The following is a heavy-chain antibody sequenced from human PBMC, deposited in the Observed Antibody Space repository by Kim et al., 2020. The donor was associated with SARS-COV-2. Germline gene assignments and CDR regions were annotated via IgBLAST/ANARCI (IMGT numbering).Heavy chain of an antibody. CDR3: AKHGSYGYSVCWCIVY. D-gene: IGHD5-18*01. V-gene: IGHV3-23*01. Sequence: GGSLRLSCAASGFTFSSYAMSWVRQAPGKGLEWVSAISGSGGSTYYADSVKGRFTISRDNSKNTLYLQMNSLRAEDTAVYYCAKHGSYGYSVCWCIVYWGQGTLVTVSS. J-gene: IGHJ4*02. CDR2: ISGSGGST. CDR1: GFTFSSYA.